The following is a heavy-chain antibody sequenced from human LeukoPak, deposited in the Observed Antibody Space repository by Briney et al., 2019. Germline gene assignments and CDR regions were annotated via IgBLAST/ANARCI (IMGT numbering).Heavy chain of an antibody. CDR3: ARARGDSSGDYYYYYMDV. CDR1: GFTISSYW. J-gene: IGHJ6*03. V-gene: IGHV3-7*01. D-gene: IGHD3-22*01. CDR2: IKPDGDEK. Sequence: GGSLRLSCAASGFTISSYWMTWVRQAPGKGLEWVANIKPDGDEKNYVDSVRGRFTISRDNARNSLYLQMNSLRVEDTAVYYCARARGDSSGDYYYYYMDVWGKGTTVTVSS.